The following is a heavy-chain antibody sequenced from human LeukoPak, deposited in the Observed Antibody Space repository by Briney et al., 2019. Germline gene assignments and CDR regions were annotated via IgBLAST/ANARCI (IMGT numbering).Heavy chain of an antibody. Sequence: SVKVSCKASGGTLSSYAISWVRQAPGPGLEWMGGLIPVFGTANYAQKFQGRVTITTDESTSTAYMELSSLRSEDTAVYYCARGLLGYYYDSSGYSAVFDIWGQGTMVTVSS. CDR2: LIPVFGTA. J-gene: IGHJ3*02. CDR3: ARGLLGYYYDSSGYSAVFDI. CDR1: GGTLSSYA. V-gene: IGHV1-69*05. D-gene: IGHD3-22*01.